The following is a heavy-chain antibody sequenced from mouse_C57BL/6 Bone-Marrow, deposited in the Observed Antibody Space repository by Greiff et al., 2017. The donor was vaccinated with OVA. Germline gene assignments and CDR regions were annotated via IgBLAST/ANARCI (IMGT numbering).Heavy chain of an antibody. CDR2: INPNNGGT. CDR1: GYTFTDYN. V-gene: IGHV1-18*01. J-gene: IGHJ1*03. Sequence: VQLQQSGPELVKPGASVKIPCKASGYTFTDYNMDWVKQSHGKSLEWIGDINPNNGGTIYNQKFKGKATLTVDKSSSTAYMELRSLTSEDTAVYYCARRKFYYSNSYWYFDVWGTGTTVTVSS. D-gene: IGHD2-5*01. CDR3: ARRKFYYSNSYWYFDV.